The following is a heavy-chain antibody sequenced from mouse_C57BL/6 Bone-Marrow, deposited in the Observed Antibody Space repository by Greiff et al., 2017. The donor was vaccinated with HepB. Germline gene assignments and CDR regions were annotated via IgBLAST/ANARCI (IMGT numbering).Heavy chain of an antibody. CDR2: INPGSGGT. J-gene: IGHJ3*01. V-gene: IGHV1-54*01. CDR1: GYAFTNYL. Sequence: VQLQQSGAELVRPGTSVKVSCKASGYAFTNYLIEWVKQRPGQGLEWIGVINPGSGGTNYNGKFKGKATLTADKSSSTAYMQLSSLTSEDSAVYFCARREDYGPGFAYWGQGTLVTVSA. D-gene: IGHD1-2*01. CDR3: ARREDYGPGFAY.